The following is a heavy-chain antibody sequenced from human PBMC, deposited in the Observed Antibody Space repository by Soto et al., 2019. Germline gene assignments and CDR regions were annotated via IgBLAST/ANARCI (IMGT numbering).Heavy chain of an antibody. CDR1: GIAFSNYD. J-gene: IGHJ4*02. CDR2: VSASGRSR. CDR3: AKDGNWLDVYYDV. Sequence: PRGSLRLSCVGSGIAFSNYDMIWVRQSPGKGLEWVSIVSASGRSRYHADSVKGRFTISRDNSKNTLYLHMTNLRAEDTAVYYCAKDGNWLDVYYDVWGQGTPVTVSS. D-gene: IGHD3-16*01. V-gene: IGHV3-23*01.